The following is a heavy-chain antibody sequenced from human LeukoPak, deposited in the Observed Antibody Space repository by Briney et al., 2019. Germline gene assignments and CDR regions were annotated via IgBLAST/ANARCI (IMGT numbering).Heavy chain of an antibody. Sequence: GASVKVSCKASGGTFSSYAISWVRQAPGQGLEWVGGIIPIFGTANYAQKFQGRVTITADESTSTAYMELSSLRSEDTAVYYCARARAEYNWNYLTRSSYYMDVWGKGTTVTVSS. CDR1: GGTFSSYA. V-gene: IGHV1-69*13. CDR2: IIPIFGTA. J-gene: IGHJ6*03. D-gene: IGHD1-7*01. CDR3: ARARAEYNWNYLTRSSYYMDV.